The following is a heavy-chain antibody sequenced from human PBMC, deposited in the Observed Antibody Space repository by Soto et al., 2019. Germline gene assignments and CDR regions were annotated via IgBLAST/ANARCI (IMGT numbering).Heavy chain of an antibody. D-gene: IGHD5-12*01. CDR1: GGSVSSGSYY. CDR2: IYSSGST. CDR3: ARDGDGYHY. J-gene: IGHJ4*02. V-gene: IGHV4-61*01. Sequence: QVQLQESGPGLVKPSETLSLTCTVSGGSVSSGSYYWSWIRQPPGKGLEWIGYIYSSGSTSYNPSLKSRVTPSVDTSKNQFSLKLSSVTAADTAVYYCARDGDGYHYWGQGTLVTVSS.